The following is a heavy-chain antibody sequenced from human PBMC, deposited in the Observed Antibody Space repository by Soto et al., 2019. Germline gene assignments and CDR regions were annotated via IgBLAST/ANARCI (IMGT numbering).Heavy chain of an antibody. CDR2: ISGSGTTT. CDR1: GFTSTNYV. V-gene: IGHV3-23*01. CDR3: AKDQSNSNPLYYFDF. D-gene: IGHD3-22*01. J-gene: IGHJ4*02. Sequence: PGGSLRLSCAASGFTSTNYVMNWVRQAPGEGLEWVSSISGSGTTTFYADSVKGRFIISRDNSKNTLYLQMNSLRAEDTAIYYCAKDQSNSNPLYYFDFWGPGTLVTVSS.